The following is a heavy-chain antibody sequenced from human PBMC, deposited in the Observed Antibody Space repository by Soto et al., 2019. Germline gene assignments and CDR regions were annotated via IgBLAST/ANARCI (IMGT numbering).Heavy chain of an antibody. J-gene: IGHJ3*02. D-gene: IGHD2-15*01. CDR2: IIPILGIA. CDR3: ARGCSGGSCYSGAFDI. CDR1: GGTFSSYT. V-gene: IGHV1-69*02. Sequence: QVQLVQSGAEVKKPGSSVKVSCKASGGTFSSYTISWVRQALGQGLEWMGRIIPILGIANYAQKFQGRVTITADKSTSTAYMELSSLRSEDTAVYYCARGCSGGSCYSGAFDIWGQGTMVTVSS.